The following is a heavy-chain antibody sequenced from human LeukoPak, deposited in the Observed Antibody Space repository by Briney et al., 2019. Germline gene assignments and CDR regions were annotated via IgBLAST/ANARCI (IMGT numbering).Heavy chain of an antibody. Sequence: SETLSLTCTVSGGSISSYYWSWLRQPPGKGLEWIGYIYYSGSTNYNPSLKSRVTISVDTSKNQFSLKLSSVTAADTAVYYCARELGGNSAGMDVWGQGTTVTVSS. CDR1: GGSISSYY. D-gene: IGHD4-23*01. CDR3: ARELGGNSAGMDV. J-gene: IGHJ6*02. CDR2: IYYSGST. V-gene: IGHV4-59*01.